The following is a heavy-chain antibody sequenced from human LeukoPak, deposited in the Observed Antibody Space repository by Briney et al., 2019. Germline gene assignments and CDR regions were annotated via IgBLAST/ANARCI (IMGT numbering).Heavy chain of an antibody. D-gene: IGHD2-15*01. CDR3: ARGYCSGGSCYAGDY. V-gene: IGHV3-30*04. J-gene: IGHJ4*02. CDR2: ISYDGSNK. CDR1: GFTFSNYA. Sequence: PGGSLRLSCAASGFTFSNYAMSWVRQAPGKGLEWVAVISYDGSNKYYVDSVKGRFTISRDNSKSTVYVQMNSLRAEDTAVYYCARGYCSGGSCYAGDYWGQGTLVTVSS.